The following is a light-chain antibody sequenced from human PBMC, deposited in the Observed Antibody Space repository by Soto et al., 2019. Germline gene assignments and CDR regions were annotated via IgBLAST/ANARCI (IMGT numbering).Light chain of an antibody. CDR3: QQRSNWPQVT. CDR1: QSVSSY. Sequence: EIVLTQSPATLPLSPGERATLSCRASQSVSSYLAWYQQKPGQAPRLLIYDASNRATGIPARFSGSGSGTDFTLTISSLEPEDFAVYYCQQRSNWPQVTFGKGTKVEIK. J-gene: IGKJ1*01. CDR2: DAS. V-gene: IGKV3-11*01.